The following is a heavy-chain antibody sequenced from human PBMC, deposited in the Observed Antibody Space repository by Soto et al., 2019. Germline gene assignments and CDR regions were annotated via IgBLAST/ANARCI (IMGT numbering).Heavy chain of an antibody. J-gene: IGHJ4*02. V-gene: IGHV4-4*02. CDR2: IHDGGTT. CDR1: GGSISSDSW. Sequence: SETLSLTCVASGGSISSDSWWSWVRQSPEKGLEWIGEIHDGGTTHYNPSLESRLTVSMDKSKNQLSLKLNSVTAADTAVYYCAKNRGFSQGDWGQGTLVTVSS. CDR3: AKNRGFSQGD. D-gene: IGHD5-18*01.